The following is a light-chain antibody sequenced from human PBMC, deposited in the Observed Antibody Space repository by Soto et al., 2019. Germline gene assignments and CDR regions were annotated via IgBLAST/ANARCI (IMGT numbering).Light chain of an antibody. CDR1: QDIRGD. Sequence: DIQMTQSPSSLSASVGDRVTITCRASQDIRGDLGWYQQKPGKAPQRLMSATSSLQSGVPSRFSGSGYGTEFTLTISSLQPEDIATYYCLKYNSYPRMFGQGTKVEIK. CDR3: LKYNSYPRM. V-gene: IGKV1-17*01. CDR2: ATS. J-gene: IGKJ1*01.